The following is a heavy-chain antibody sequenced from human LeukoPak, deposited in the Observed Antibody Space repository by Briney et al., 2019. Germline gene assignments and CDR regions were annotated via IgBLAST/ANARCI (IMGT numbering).Heavy chain of an antibody. CDR3: ARYNYGNPGVF. V-gene: IGHV3-23*01. CDR1: GFTFSSYA. CDR2: ISGRGSST. D-gene: IGHD3-10*01. Sequence: GGSLRLSCAASGFTFSSYAMSWVRQSPGKGLEWVSGISGRGSSTYYADSVKGRFTISRDNSKNTLYLQMSSLRVEDTAVYFCARYNYGNPGVFWGQGTLVTVSS. J-gene: IGHJ4*02.